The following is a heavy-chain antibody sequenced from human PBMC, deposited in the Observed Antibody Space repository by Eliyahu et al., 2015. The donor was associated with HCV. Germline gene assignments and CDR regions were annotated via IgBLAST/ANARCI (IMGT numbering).Heavy chain of an antibody. V-gene: IGHV3-21*02. D-gene: IGHD1-26*01. J-gene: IGHJ2*01. CDR2: ISSSSSSI. CDR1: EFTFSXYG. Sequence: EVQLVESGGGLVKPGGSLRLSCAASEFTFSXYGMNWVRQAPGKGLEWVSSISSSSSSIYYADSMKGRFTISRDNAKNSLYLQMNTLRAEDTAVYYCARGENSGSPAYWYFDLWGRGTLVTVSS. CDR3: ARGENSGSPAYWYFDL.